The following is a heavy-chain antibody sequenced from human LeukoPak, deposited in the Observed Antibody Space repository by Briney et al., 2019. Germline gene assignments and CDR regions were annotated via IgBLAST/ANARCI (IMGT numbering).Heavy chain of an antibody. Sequence: PGGSLRLSCAASGFTFDDYGVSWARQGPGRWLGSVSGIIWNGGNTGYADSVKGRFTIFRDNAKNSLYLEMDSLRIEDPALSYCPRTSDGNCFDPWGQGTLVTVSS. J-gene: IGHJ5*02. CDR3: PRTSDGNCFDP. CDR2: IIWNGGNT. V-gene: IGHV3-20*04. CDR1: GFTFDDYG. D-gene: IGHD1-26*01.